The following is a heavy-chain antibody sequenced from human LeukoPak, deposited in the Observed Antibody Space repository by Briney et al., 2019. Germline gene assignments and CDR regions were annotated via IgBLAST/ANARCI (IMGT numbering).Heavy chain of an antibody. CDR1: GYTLTELS. CDR3: ARRTNYDILTGYSARGYYFDY. V-gene: IGHV1-24*01. Sequence: ASVKVSCKVSGYTLTELSMHWVRQAPGKGLEWMGGFDPEDGETIYAQRFQGRVTMTEDTSTDTAYMELSSLRSEDTAVYFCARRTNYDILTGYSARGYYFDYWGQGTLVTVSA. CDR2: FDPEDGET. J-gene: IGHJ4*02. D-gene: IGHD3-9*01.